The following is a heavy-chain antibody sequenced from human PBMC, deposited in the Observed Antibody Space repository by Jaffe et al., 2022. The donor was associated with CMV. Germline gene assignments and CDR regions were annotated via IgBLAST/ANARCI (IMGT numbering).Heavy chain of an antibody. CDR1: GYTFISYG. CDR2: ISTYNGNT. Sequence: QVQLVQSGTEVKRPGASVKVSCKTSGYTFISYGIDWVRQAPGQGPEWMGWISTYNGNTNYAQNFRGRISMTTDASTSTVYMELRSLRPDDTAIYYCARPGAVTTRRNTFDIWGQGTMVTVSS. J-gene: IGHJ3*02. D-gene: IGHD4-17*01. CDR3: ARPGAVTTRRNTFDI. V-gene: IGHV1-18*04.